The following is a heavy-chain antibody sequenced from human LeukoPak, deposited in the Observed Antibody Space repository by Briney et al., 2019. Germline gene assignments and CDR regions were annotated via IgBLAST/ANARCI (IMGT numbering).Heavy chain of an antibody. CDR1: GDSVSSNNGA. J-gene: IGHJ4*02. Sequence: SQTLSLTCAISGDSVSSNNGAWNWIRQSPSRGLEWLGRTYYRSKGYNDYAVSLMSRITISPDTSKNQFSLQLYSVTPEDTAVYYCARDVGTTGWHTFDYWGQGTLVTVSS. D-gene: IGHD3-9*01. CDR3: ARDVGTTGWHTFDY. CDR2: TYYRSKGYN. V-gene: IGHV6-1*01.